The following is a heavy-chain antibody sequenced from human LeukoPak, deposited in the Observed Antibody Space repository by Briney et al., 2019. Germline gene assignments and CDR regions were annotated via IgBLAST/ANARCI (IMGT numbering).Heavy chain of an antibody. V-gene: IGHV5-10-1*01. CDR1: GYSFTSYW. J-gene: IGHJ5*02. CDR3: ASYSGYDYRGYWFDP. CDR2: IDPSDSYT. D-gene: IGHD5-12*01. Sequence: GESLRISCKGSGYSFTSYWISWVRQMPGKGLEWMGRIDPSDSYTNYSPSFQGHVTISADKSISTANLQWSSLKASDTAMYYCASYSGYDYRGYWFDPWGQGTLVTVSS.